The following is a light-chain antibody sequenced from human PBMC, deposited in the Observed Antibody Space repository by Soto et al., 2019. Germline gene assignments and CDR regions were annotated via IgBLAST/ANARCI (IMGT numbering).Light chain of an antibody. J-gene: IGLJ3*02. CDR1: SSNIGSTY. Sequence: QSVLTQPPSASGTPGQSVTISCSGSSSNIGSTYVYWYQQLPGTAPKLLIFKNIHRPSGVPDRFSASKSGTSAFLAISGLRSEDEADYYCAAWDDRLSSWVFGGGTKLTVL. CDR2: KNI. V-gene: IGLV1-47*01. CDR3: AAWDDRLSSWV.